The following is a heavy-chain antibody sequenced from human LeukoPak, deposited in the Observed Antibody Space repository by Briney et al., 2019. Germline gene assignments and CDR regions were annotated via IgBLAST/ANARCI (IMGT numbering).Heavy chain of an antibody. Sequence: SETLSLTCAVYGGSFSGYYWSWIRQPPGKGLEWIGEINHSGSTNYNPSLKSRVTISVDRSKNQLSLKLSSVTAADTAMYYCASGGYSYGFDYWGQGTLVTVSS. CDR3: ASGGYSYGFDY. CDR2: INHSGST. D-gene: IGHD5-18*01. CDR1: GGSFSGYY. J-gene: IGHJ4*02. V-gene: IGHV4-34*01.